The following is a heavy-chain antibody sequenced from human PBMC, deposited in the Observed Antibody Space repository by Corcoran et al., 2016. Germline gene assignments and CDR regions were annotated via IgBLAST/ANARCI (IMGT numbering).Heavy chain of an antibody. CDR3: ARGEGISHWLIDY. Sequence: EVQLVESGGGLIQPGGSLRLSCATSGFTFSSYSMNWVRQAPGKGLEWVSYISGSGSDKSYSDSVKGRFTISRDNTKDSLYLQVNSLRAEDTAVYYCARGEGISHWLIDYWGQGTLVTVSS. V-gene: IGHV3-48*04. J-gene: IGHJ4*02. D-gene: IGHD6-13*01. CDR2: ISGSGSDK. CDR1: GFTFSSYS.